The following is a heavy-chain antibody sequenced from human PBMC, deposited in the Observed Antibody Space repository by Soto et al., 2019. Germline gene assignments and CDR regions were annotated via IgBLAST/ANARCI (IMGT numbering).Heavy chain of an antibody. CDR1: GGSVISGSYY. CDR3: SSAHSGYDQLGMYV. CDR2: ISDTGSG. D-gene: IGHD5-12*01. J-gene: IGHJ6*02. Sequence: HVQLQESCPGLVKPSETLSLTCTVSGGSVISGSYYWSWIRQPPGKGLEWVGCISDTGSGDYNPSLKSRVTISVHTHTRQFSLRLNSVTDADTAVYYCSSAHSGYDQLGMYVWGQGTTVTVSS. V-gene: IGHV4-61*01.